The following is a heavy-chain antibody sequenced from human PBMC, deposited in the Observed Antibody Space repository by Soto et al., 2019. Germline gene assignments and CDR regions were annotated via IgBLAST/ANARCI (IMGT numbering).Heavy chain of an antibody. CDR1: GFTFSSYV. J-gene: IGHJ4*02. Sequence: EVQLLESGGGLVQPGGSLRLSCAASGFTFSSYVMSWVRQAPGKGLEWVSAISGSGGSTYYADSVKGRFTISRDNSKNTLYLQMNSLRAEDTAVYSCAKTPVKFLEWSGDYWGQGTLVTVSS. D-gene: IGHD3-3*01. V-gene: IGHV3-23*01. CDR3: AKTPVKFLEWSGDY. CDR2: ISGSGGST.